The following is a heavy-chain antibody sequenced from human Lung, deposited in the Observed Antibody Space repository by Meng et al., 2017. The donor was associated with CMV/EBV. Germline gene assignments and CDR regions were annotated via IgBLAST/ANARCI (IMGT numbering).Heavy chain of an antibody. Sequence: YSFISYGISWVRQAHGKRLEWMGWISGHNGRTNYAQSFRGRLTLTTDTTTSTAYMELRNLRSDDTAMYFCARDYYDIEGHEYDRFDPWGQGTLVTVSS. J-gene: IGHJ5*02. CDR2: ISGHNGRT. CDR1: YSFISYG. V-gene: IGHV1-18*01. CDR3: ARDYYDIEGHEYDRFDP. D-gene: IGHD3-9*01.